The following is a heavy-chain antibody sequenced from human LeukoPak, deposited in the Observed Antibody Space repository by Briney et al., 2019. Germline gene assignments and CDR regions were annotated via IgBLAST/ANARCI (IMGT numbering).Heavy chain of an antibody. CDR2: ISSSASTI. V-gene: IGHV3-11*01. J-gene: IGHJ6*03. CDR1: GFTFSDYY. CDR3: ARGSHTDYYYYYYMDV. Sequence: GGSLRLFCAASGFTFSDYYMSWIRQAPGKGLAWVSYISSSASTIYYADSVKGRFTISRENAKNSLYLQMNSRRAEDTAVYYCARGSHTDYYYYYYMDVWGKGNTVTVSS.